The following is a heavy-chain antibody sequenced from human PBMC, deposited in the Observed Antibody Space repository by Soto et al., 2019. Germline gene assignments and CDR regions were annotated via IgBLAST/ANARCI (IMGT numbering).Heavy chain of an antibody. J-gene: IGHJ3*02. V-gene: IGHV3-33*01. CDR2: IWSDGSNE. CDR1: GFTFSHYA. CDR3: ARDAGSSPFDI. Sequence: GGSLRLSCGASGFTFSHYAMHWVRQAPGKGLEWVAVIWSDGSNEDYADSVKGRFTISRDNSKNTLYVQMNSLRAEDTAVYYCARDAGSSPFDIWGRGTVVTVSS.